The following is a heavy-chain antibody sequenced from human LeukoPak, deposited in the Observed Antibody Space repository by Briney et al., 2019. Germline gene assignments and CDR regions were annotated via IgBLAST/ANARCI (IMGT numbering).Heavy chain of an antibody. D-gene: IGHD4-17*01. J-gene: IGHJ4*02. V-gene: IGHV3-23*01. CDR1: GFTFSSYA. CDR3: AKEGSVRQYNDYGPPNDCCEMDY. CDR2: ISGSGGST. Sequence: PGGSLRLSCAASGFTFSSYAMSWVRQAPGKGLEWVSAISGSGGSTYYADSVKGRFTISRDNSKNTLYLQMNSLRAEDTAVYYCAKEGSVRQYNDYGPPNDCCEMDYWGQGTLVTVSS.